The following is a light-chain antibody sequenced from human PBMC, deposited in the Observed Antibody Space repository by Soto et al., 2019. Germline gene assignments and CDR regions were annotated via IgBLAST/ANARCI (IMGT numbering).Light chain of an antibody. CDR1: QSVLYSSNNKNY. J-gene: IGKJ1*01. CDR3: QQYYSTPSWT. CDR2: WAS. Sequence: DIVMTQSPDSLAVSLGERATINCKSSQSVLYSSNNKNYLAWYQQKPGQPPKLLIYWASTRESGVPDRFSGSGSATDFTLTISSLQAEHVAVYYCQQYYSTPSWTFGQGSKVESK. V-gene: IGKV4-1*01.